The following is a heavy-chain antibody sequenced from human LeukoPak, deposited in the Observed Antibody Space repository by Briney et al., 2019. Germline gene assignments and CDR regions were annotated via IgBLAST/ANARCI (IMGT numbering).Heavy chain of an antibody. Sequence: SETLSLTRTVSGGSISSGGYYWSWIRQHPGKGLEWIGYIYYSGSTYYNPSLKSRVTISVDTSKNQFSLKLSSVTAADTAVYYCARYYDSSGYYRYFDYWGQGTLVTVSS. CDR3: ARYYDSSGYYRYFDY. V-gene: IGHV4-31*03. D-gene: IGHD3-22*01. J-gene: IGHJ4*02. CDR2: IYYSGST. CDR1: GGSISSGGYY.